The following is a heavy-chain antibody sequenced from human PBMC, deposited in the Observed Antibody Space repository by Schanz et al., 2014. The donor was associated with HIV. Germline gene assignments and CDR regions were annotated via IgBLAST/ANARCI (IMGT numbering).Heavy chain of an antibody. Sequence: QVQLVESGGGVVQPGRSLRLSCAASGFTFSSYAMHWVRQAPGKGLEWVASISYHGSDKYYADSVKGRFTISRDNFRNTLYLQVHSLRPVDTAVYYCAKTSITLGMDVWGQGTTVTVSS. V-gene: IGHV3-30*04. J-gene: IGHJ6*02. CDR1: GFTFSSYA. D-gene: IGHD1-20*01. CDR2: ISYHGSDK. CDR3: AKTSITLGMDV.